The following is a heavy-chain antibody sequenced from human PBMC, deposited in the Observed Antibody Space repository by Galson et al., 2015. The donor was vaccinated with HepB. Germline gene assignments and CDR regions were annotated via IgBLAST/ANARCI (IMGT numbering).Heavy chain of an antibody. Sequence: SVKVSCKASGYTFTSYGISWVRQAPGQGLEWMGWISAYNGNTNYAQKLQGRVTMATDTSTSTAYMELRSLRSDDTAVYYCARDLRYDSSGPVGDPWGQGTLVTVSS. CDR3: ARDLRYDSSGPVGDP. J-gene: IGHJ5*02. CDR1: GYTFTSYG. D-gene: IGHD3-22*01. V-gene: IGHV1-18*04. CDR2: ISAYNGNT.